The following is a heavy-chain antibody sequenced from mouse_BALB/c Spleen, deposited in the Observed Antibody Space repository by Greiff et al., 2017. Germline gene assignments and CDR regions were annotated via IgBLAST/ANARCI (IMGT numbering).Heavy chain of an antibody. CDR3: ARWEGYYGGYYAMDY. CDR1: GYTFTSYT. D-gene: IGHD1-1*01. Sequence: QVQLQQSAAELARPGASVKMSCKASGYTFTSYTMHWVKQRPGQGLEWIGYINPSSGYTEYNQKFKDKTTLTADKSSSTAYMQLSSLTSEDSAVYYCARWEGYYGGYYAMDYWGQGTSVTVSS. J-gene: IGHJ4*01. CDR2: INPSSGYT. V-gene: IGHV1-4*02.